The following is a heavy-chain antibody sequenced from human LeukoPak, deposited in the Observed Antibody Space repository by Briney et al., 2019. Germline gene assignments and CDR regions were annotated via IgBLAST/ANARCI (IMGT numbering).Heavy chain of an antibody. CDR3: ARDSYGYPPFVY. D-gene: IGHD5-18*01. CDR1: GFTFSSYA. Sequence: GGSLRLSCAASGFTFSSYAMHWVRQAPGKGLEYVSAISSNGGSTYYANSVKGRFTISRDNSKNTLYLQMGSLRAEDMAVYYCARDSYGYPPFVYWGQGTLVTVSS. J-gene: IGHJ4*02. V-gene: IGHV3-64*01. CDR2: ISSNGGST.